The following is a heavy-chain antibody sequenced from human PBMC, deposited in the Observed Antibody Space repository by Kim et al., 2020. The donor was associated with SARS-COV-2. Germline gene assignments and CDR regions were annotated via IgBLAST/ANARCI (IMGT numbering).Heavy chain of an antibody. J-gene: IGHJ3*01. Sequence: SETLSLTCSVSGGSITGYYWTWIRQPAGKGLEWIGRIFSSGKADYNPSLKGRVSMSVDTSKNEISLNLTSVTAADRAVYYCARIQDLFWSGFYLPGGQKFDGWGRGIRVAVSS. CDR3: ARIQDLFWSGFYLPGGQKFDG. CDR2: IFSSGKA. CDR1: GGSITGYY. V-gene: IGHV4-4*07. D-gene: IGHD3-3*01.